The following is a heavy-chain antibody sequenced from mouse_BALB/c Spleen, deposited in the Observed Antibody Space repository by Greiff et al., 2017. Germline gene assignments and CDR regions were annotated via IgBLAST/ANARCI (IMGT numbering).Heavy chain of an antibody. CDR2: IYPGNSDT. V-gene: IGHV1-5*01. J-gene: IGHJ4*01. D-gene: IGHD2-14*01. CDR1: GYTFTSYW. Sequence: VQLQQSGTVLARPGASVKMSCKASGYTFTSYWMHWVKQRPGQGLEWIGAIYPGNSDTSYNQKFKGKAKLTAVTSTSTAYMELSSLTNEDSAVYYCTRSDRYEWGYGAMDYWGQGTSVTVSS. CDR3: TRSDRYEWGYGAMDY.